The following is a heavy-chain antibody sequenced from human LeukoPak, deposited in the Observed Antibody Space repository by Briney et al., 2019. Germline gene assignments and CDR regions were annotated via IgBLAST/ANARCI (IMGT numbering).Heavy chain of an antibody. V-gene: IGHV4-39*07. CDR3: ARDHRYSSSWYGHWFDP. CDR1: GGSISSSSYY. J-gene: IGHJ5*02. Sequence: SETLSLTCTVSGGSISSSSYYWGWIRQPPEKGLEWIGSIYYSGSTYYNPSLKSRVTISVDTSKNQFSLKLSSVTAADTAVYYCARDHRYSSSWYGHWFDPWGQGTLVTVSS. D-gene: IGHD6-13*01. CDR2: IYYSGST.